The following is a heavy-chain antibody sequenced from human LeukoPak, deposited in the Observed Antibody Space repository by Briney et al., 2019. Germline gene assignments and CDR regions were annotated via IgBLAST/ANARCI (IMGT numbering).Heavy chain of an antibody. Sequence: GSLRLSCAASGFTFSSYWMNWVRQAPGKGLVWVSRIASDGSSTTYADSVKGRFSISRDNAKNTLYLQMNSLRVEDTAVYYCARDSSSGWYGIAYWGQGTLVTVSS. D-gene: IGHD6-19*01. V-gene: IGHV3-74*01. CDR2: IASDGSST. CDR1: GFTFSSYW. CDR3: ARDSSSGWYGIAY. J-gene: IGHJ4*02.